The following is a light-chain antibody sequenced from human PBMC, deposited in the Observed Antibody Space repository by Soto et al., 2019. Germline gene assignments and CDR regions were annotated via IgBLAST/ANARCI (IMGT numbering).Light chain of an antibody. Sequence: DIQMTQSPSTLSASLGDIVTITCRASQTISSWLAWYQQKPGKAPKLLIYKASTLKSGVPSRFSGSGSGTEFTLTISSLQPDDFATYYCQHYNSYSEAFGQGTKVDI. CDR2: KAS. CDR1: QTISSW. V-gene: IGKV1-5*03. J-gene: IGKJ1*01. CDR3: QHYNSYSEA.